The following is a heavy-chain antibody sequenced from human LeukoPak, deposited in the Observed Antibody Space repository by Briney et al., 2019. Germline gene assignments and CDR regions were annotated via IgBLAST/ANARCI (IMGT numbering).Heavy chain of an antibody. CDR1: GFTFSSYS. D-gene: IGHD1-14*01. CDR3: ARDVRNSEYFQH. CDR2: ISSSSNYI. J-gene: IGHJ1*01. V-gene: IGHV3-21*01. Sequence: PGGSLRLSCAASGFTFSSYSMNWVRQAPGKGLEWVSSISSSSNYIYYADSVKGRFTISRDSAKNSLYLQMNSLRAEDTAVYYCARDVRNSEYFQHWGQGTLVTVSS.